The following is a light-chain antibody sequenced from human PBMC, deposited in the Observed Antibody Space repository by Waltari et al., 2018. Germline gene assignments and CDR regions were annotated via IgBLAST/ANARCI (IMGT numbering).Light chain of an antibody. CDR3: QHYNNFPHA. V-gene: IGKV3-15*01. CDR2: DAS. J-gene: IGKJ1*01. CDR1: QSVSSY. Sequence: EIVMTQSPATLSVSPGDRATLSCRASQSVSSYVVWYQQKPGQAPRLLIYDASTRATGIPARFSGSGSGTEFTLTISSLQSEDFAVYYCQHYNNFPHAFGQGTKMEIK.